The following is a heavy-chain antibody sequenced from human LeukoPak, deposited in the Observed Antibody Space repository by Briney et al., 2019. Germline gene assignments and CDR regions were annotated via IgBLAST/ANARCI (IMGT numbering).Heavy chain of an antibody. Sequence: GGSLRLSCAASGFTFSDYSMNWVRQAPGKGGEWVSYIRIDSGNTNYADSVKGRFTISGDKAKNSLYLQMNSLRVEYTAVYYCARDYKYAFDNWGQGTLVTVSS. CDR3: ARDYKYAFDN. D-gene: IGHD5-24*01. J-gene: IGHJ4*02. CDR2: IRIDSGNT. V-gene: IGHV3-48*01. CDR1: GFTFSDYS.